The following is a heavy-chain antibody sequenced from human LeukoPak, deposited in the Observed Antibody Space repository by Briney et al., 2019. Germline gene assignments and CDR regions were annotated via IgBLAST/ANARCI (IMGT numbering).Heavy chain of an antibody. Sequence: AVKVSYKASGGTFSSYAISWVRQAPGQGLEWMGGIIPIFGTANYAQKFQGRVTITADESTSTAYMELSSLRSEDTAVYYCARGPVGATSAEYFQHWGQGTLVTVSS. CDR3: ARGPVGATSAEYFQH. CDR2: IIPIFGTA. V-gene: IGHV1-69*13. J-gene: IGHJ1*01. D-gene: IGHD1-26*01. CDR1: GGTFSSYA.